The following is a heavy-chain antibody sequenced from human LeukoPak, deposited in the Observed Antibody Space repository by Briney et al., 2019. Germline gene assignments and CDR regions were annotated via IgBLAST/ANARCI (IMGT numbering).Heavy chain of an antibody. D-gene: IGHD6-19*01. Sequence: SETLSLTCTVSDGSVSAYYWSWIRQPPGKGQEWIGYIYNSGSTNYNPSLKSRVTISVDTSKNQFSLKLSSVTAADTAVYYCAGGRGGSGWIDYWGQGTLVTVSS. J-gene: IGHJ4*02. CDR1: DGSVSAYY. CDR2: IYNSGST. V-gene: IGHV4-59*02. CDR3: AGGRGGSGWIDY.